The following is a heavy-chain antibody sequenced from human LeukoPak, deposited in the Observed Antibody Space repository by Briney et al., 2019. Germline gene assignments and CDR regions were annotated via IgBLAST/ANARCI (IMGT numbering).Heavy chain of an antibody. V-gene: IGHV3-23*01. CDR3: AKGRDNYAYGDFDY. CDR1: GFTFSNYG. CDR2: MRVGGKT. Sequence: PGGSLRLSCVASGFTFSNYGMSWVRQAPGKGLEWASIMRVGGKTYYAESVKGRFTISRDNSKNTVYSQMSNLRAEDTALYYCAKGRDNYAYGDFDYWGQGTLVTVSS. D-gene: IGHD5-18*01. J-gene: IGHJ4*02.